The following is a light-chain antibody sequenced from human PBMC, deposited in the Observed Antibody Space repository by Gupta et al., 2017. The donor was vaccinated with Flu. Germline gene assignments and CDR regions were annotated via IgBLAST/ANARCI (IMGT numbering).Light chain of an antibody. CDR3: CSYAGRRIFV. J-gene: IGLJ2*01. Sequence: QSTLTQPRSVSGSPGQSVTISCTGTGSDIAAYDYVSWYQKQPGKAPKLISYDINERPSGVPERFPGSKSGNAASLNISGLQTDDEGYYSCCSYAGRRIFVFGGGPQVTVL. V-gene: IGLV2-11*01. CDR1: GSDIAAYDY. CDR2: DIN.